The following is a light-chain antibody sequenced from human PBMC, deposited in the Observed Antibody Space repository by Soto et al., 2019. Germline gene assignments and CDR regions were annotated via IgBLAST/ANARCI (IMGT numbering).Light chain of an antibody. CDR1: SSDVGSYKL. J-gene: IGLJ7*01. Sequence: QSVLTQPASVSGSPGQSITISCTGTSSDVGSYKLVSWYQQHPGKAPKLMISEVSKRPSGISDRFSGSKSGSTGSLTISGLEAEEEAGYYCCSYAGTSTHTVFGGGTQLTVL. CDR2: EVS. V-gene: IGLV2-23*02. CDR3: CSYAGTSTHTV.